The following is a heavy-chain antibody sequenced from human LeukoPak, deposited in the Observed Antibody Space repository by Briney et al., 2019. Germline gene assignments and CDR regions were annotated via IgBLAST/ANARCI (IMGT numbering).Heavy chain of an antibody. J-gene: IGHJ5*02. CDR1: GFTVSSNS. CDR3: ARAILISLRITMVRGVGGFGP. CDR2: ISSSGSTI. Sequence: GGSLRLSCTVSGFTVSSNSMSWVRQAPGKGLEWVSYISSSGSTIYYADSVKGRFTISRDNAKNSLYLQMNSLRAEDTAVYYCARAILISLRITMVRGVGGFGPWGQGTLVTVSS. V-gene: IGHV3-48*04. D-gene: IGHD3-10*01.